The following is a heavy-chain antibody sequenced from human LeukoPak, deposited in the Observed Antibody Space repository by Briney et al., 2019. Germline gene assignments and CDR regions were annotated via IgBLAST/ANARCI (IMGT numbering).Heavy chain of an antibody. J-gene: IGHJ4*02. D-gene: IGHD5-12*01. CDR2: INQDGSKE. CDR1: RFIFSNYW. CDR3: VRDGGVSGYDLLDY. Sequence: GGTLGLSCTASRFIFSNYWLIWVRQAPGKGLEGVTQINQDGSKEYYIDSVKARFSISRDNARNALSLQMNSLRAEDTAVYYCVRDGGVSGYDLLDYWGQGTLVTVSS. V-gene: IGHV3-7*01.